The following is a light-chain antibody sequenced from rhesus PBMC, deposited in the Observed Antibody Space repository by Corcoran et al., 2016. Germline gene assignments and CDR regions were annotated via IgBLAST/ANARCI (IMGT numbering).Light chain of an antibody. V-gene: IGKV2-104*02. J-gene: IGKJ3*01. Sequence: DIVMTQTPLSLPVTPGEPASISCRSSQSLLDGEDGNTYLDWYLQKPGRSPQLLIYEVFNRASGVTDRFSGSGADTEFTLKISRVEAEDVGVYYCMQGVEFPFTFGPGTKLDIK. CDR3: MQGVEFPFT. CDR1: QSLLDGEDGNTY. CDR2: EVF.